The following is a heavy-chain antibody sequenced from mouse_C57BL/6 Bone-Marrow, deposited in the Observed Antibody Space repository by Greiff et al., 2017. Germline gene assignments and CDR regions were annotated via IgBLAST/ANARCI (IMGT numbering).Heavy chain of an antibody. D-gene: IGHD2-12*01. CDR1: GYTFTSYW. CDR3: ALYYSSPYAMDY. Sequence: QVQLKQPGAELVKPGASVKVSCKASGYTFTSYWMHWVKQRPGQGLEWIGRIHPSDSDTNYNQKFKGKATLTVEKSSSTAYMPLSSLTSEDSAVYYCALYYSSPYAMDYWGQGTAVTVSS. V-gene: IGHV1-74*01. CDR2: IHPSDSDT. J-gene: IGHJ4*01.